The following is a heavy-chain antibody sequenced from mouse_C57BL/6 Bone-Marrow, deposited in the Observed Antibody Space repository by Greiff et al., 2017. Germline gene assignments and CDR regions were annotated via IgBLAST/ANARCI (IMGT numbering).Heavy chain of an antibody. CDR3: AHLPPYAMDY. Sequence: QVQLQQSGAELARPGASVKLSCKASGYTFTSYGISWVKQRTGQGLEWIGEIYPRSGNTYYNEKFKGKATLTADKSSSTAYMELNSLTSEDSAVYYCAHLPPYAMDYWGQGTSVTVSS. CDR1: GYTFTSYG. CDR2: IYPRSGNT. D-gene: IGHD6-1*01. J-gene: IGHJ4*01. V-gene: IGHV1-81*01.